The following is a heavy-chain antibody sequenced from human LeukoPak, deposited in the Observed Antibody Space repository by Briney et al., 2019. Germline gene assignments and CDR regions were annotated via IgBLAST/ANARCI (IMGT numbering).Heavy chain of an antibody. CDR2: IWNDGTDK. V-gene: IGHV3-33*01. Sequence: GGSLRLSCAASGFTFSSYGMHWVRQAPGKGLEWVAVIWNDGTDKYHADSVKGRFTISRDNSKKTLYLQMNSLRAEDTAVYYCARDYCSSISCLFDYWGQGTLVTVSS. J-gene: IGHJ4*02. D-gene: IGHD2-2*01. CDR1: GFTFSSYG. CDR3: ARDYCSSISCLFDY.